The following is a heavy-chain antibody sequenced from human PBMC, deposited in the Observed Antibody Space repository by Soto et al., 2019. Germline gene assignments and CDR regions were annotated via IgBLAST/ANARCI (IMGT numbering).Heavy chain of an antibody. D-gene: IGHD6-6*01. CDR1: GFTFSTYG. J-gene: IGHJ6*02. Sequence: QVQLVESGGGVVQPGRSLRLSCAASGFTFSTYGMHWVRQAPGKGLEWLAVISNNGINKYYADSVKGRFTISRDNSKDTLFLQMNSLRGEDTAIYYSARVIRADSTSFNFYYYSGLDVWGQGTTVTVSS. CDR2: ISNNGINK. V-gene: IGHV3-30*03. CDR3: ARVIRADSTSFNFYYYSGLDV.